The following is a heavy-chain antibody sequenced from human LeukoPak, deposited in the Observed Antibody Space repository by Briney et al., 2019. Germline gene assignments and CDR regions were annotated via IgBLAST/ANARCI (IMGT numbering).Heavy chain of an antibody. V-gene: IGHV3-21*01. J-gene: IGHJ4*02. CDR1: GFTFSSYR. CDR3: ARDTTVVTPESGY. Sequence: GGSLRLSCAASGFTFSSYRMNWVRQAPGKGLEWVSSISSSSSYIYYADSVKGRFTISRDNAKNSPYLQMNSLRAEDTAVYYCARDTTVVTPESGYWGQGTLVTVSS. CDR2: ISSSSSYI. D-gene: IGHD4-23*01.